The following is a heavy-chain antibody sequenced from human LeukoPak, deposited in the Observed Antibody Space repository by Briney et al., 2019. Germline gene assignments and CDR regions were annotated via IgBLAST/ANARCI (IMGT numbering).Heavy chain of an antibody. CDR3: ARAVLYYYYGMDV. CDR1: GITLSTYW. Sequence: GGSLRLSCAASGITLSTYWMSWVRQAPGKGLERVANIKQDGSEKNYVDSVKGRFTISRDNAKNSLYLQMNSLRAEDTAVYYCARAVLYYYYGMDVWGQGTTVTVSS. J-gene: IGHJ6*02. V-gene: IGHV3-7*04. CDR2: IKQDGSEK.